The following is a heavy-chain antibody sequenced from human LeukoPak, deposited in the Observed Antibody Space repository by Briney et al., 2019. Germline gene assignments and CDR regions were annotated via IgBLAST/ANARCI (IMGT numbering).Heavy chain of an antibody. D-gene: IGHD6-19*01. Sequence: GGSLRPSCAVSGFTVNNNYMSWVRQAPGKGLEWVSVIYSGGSTYYADSVKGRFTISRDNSKSTLYLQMNSLKAEDTAVYYCARGASLYSSDWYYPYWGQGTLVTVSS. J-gene: IGHJ4*02. V-gene: IGHV3-66*02. CDR2: IYSGGST. CDR1: GFTVNNNY. CDR3: ARGASLYSSDWYYPY.